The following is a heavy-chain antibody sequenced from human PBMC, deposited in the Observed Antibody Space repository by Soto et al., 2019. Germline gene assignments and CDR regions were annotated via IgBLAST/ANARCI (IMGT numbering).Heavy chain of an antibody. Sequence: ASGKVSCKASGYTFTSYAMHWVRQAPGQRLEWMGWINAGNGNTKYSQKFQGRVTITRDTSASTAYMELSSLRSEDTAVYYCARSIVVVTALDYWGQGTLVTVPS. V-gene: IGHV1-3*01. D-gene: IGHD2-21*02. CDR3: ARSIVVVTALDY. CDR1: GYTFTSYA. CDR2: INAGNGNT. J-gene: IGHJ4*02.